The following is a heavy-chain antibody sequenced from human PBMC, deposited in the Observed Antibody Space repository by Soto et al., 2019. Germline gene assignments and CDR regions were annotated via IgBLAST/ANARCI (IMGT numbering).Heavy chain of an antibody. Sequence: PGGSLRLSCSASGFTFSNYAMHWVRQAPGKGLEYVSAIVRNGGSTYYADSVKGRFTISRDNSKNTLYLQMSSLRAEDTAVYYCVKEGYYYDSSGYYYGWFDPWGQGTLVTRLL. CDR3: VKEGYYYDSSGYYYGWFDP. D-gene: IGHD3-22*01. CDR1: GFTFSNYA. J-gene: IGHJ5*02. V-gene: IGHV3-64D*06. CDR2: IVRNGGST.